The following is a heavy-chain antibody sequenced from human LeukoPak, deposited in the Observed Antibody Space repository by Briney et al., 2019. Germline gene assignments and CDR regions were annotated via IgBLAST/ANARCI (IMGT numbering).Heavy chain of an antibody. Sequence: SETLSLTCAVYGGSFSGYYWSWIRQPPGRGLEWIGEISHSGFTNYNPSLKSRVTISVDTSTNQFSLKLNSVTAADTAVYYCARPNDYGDDYWGQGTLVTVSS. J-gene: IGHJ4*02. CDR1: GGSFSGYY. V-gene: IGHV4-34*01. CDR2: ISHSGFT. D-gene: IGHD4-17*01. CDR3: ARPNDYGDDY.